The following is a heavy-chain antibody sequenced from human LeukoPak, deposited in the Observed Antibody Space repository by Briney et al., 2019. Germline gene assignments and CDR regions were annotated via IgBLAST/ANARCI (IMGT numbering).Heavy chain of an antibody. D-gene: IGHD3-9*01. CDR2: IKADGTGK. J-gene: IGHJ3*02. V-gene: IGHV3-7*03. CDR1: GFTFSSSW. Sequence: PGGSLRLSCVASGFTFSSSWMTWVRQAPGMGLERVANIKADGTGKYYVDSVKGRFTISRDNAKNSLYLQMNSLRAEDTAVYYCARAPVGNFDILTGYTHDAFDIWGQGTMVTVSS. CDR3: ARAPVGNFDILTGYTHDAFDI.